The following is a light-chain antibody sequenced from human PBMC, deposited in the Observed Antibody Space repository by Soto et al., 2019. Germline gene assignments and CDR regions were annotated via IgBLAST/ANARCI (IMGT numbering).Light chain of an antibody. CDR1: QSVSANN. CDR3: QQYGSSPST. V-gene: IGKV3-20*01. Sequence: EIVLTQSPGTLSLSPGERATLSCRASQSVSANNFAWYQQKAGQAPRLLIYDVSRRATAIPARFSGSGSGTVFTLTISSLEPEDFAVYYCQQYGSSPSTFGPGTKVDIK. J-gene: IGKJ3*01. CDR2: DVS.